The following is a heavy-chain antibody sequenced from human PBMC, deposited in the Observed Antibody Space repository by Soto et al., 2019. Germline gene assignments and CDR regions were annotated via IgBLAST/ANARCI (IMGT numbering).Heavy chain of an antibody. CDR1: GFTFSSYD. J-gene: IGHJ4*02. CDR2: IGTAGDT. CDR3: ARARHSGSWDY. V-gene: IGHV3-13*04. Sequence: EVQLVESGGGLVQPGGSLRLSCAASGFTFSSYDMHWVRQATGKGLEWVSAIGTAGDTYYPGSVKGRFTISRENAKNSSYLQMNSLRAGDTAVYYCARARHSGSWDYWGQGTLVTVSS. D-gene: IGHD6-13*01.